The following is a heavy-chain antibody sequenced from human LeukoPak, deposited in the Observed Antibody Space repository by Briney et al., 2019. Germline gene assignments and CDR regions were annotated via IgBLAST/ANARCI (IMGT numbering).Heavy chain of an antibody. V-gene: IGHV1-2*02. Sequence: ASVTVSFKASGYTFTGYYMHWVRQAPGQGLEWMGWINPNSGGTNYAQKFQGRVTMTRNTSISTAYMELSSLRSEDTAVYYCARGRGKRTIFGVVIIRYYYYGMDVWSQGTTVTVSS. CDR2: INPNSGGT. D-gene: IGHD3-3*01. J-gene: IGHJ6*02. CDR1: GYTFTGYY. CDR3: ARGRGKRTIFGVVIIRYYYYGMDV.